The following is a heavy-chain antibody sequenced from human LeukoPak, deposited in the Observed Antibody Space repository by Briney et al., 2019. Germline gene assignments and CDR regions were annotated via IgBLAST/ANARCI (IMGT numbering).Heavy chain of an antibody. CDR1: GYTFTSYS. D-gene: IGHD2-15*01. V-gene: IGHV1-18*01. CDR3: ARASYCSDGSCYSDY. Sequence: ASVKVSCKASGYTFTSYSISWVRQAPGQGLEWMGWISAYNGNTIYAQKVKGRVTMTTDTSTSTAYMELRSLKSDDTAVYYCARASYCSDGSCYSDYWGQGTLVTVSS. CDR2: ISAYNGNT. J-gene: IGHJ4*02.